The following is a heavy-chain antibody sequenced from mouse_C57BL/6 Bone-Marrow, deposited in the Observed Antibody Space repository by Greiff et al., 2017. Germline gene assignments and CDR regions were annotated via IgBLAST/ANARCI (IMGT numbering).Heavy chain of an antibody. CDR3: TRHGRDYHPWYFDV. V-gene: IGHV5-2*01. CDR1: EYEFPSHD. CDR2: INSDGGST. D-gene: IGHD2-4*01. J-gene: IGHJ1*03. Sequence: DVHLVESGGGLVQPGESLKLSCESNEYEFPSHDMSWVRKTPEKRLELVAAINSDGGSTYYPDTMERRFIISRDNTKKTLYLQMSRLRSEDTALYYCTRHGRDYHPWYFDVWGTGTTVTVSS.